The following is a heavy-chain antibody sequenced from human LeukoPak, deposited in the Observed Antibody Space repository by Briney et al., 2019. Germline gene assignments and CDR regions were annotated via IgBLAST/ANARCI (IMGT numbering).Heavy chain of an antibody. CDR3: ARPYLYYYGSGSQGKADRMDV. CDR1: GFTFSSYA. J-gene: IGHJ6*02. Sequence: PGGSLRLSCAASGFTFSSYAMSWVRQAPGKGLEWVSAISGSGGSTYYADSVKGRFTISRDNSKNTLYLQMNSLRAEDTAVYYCARPYLYYYGSGSQGKADRMDVWGQGTTVTVSS. CDR2: ISGSGGST. D-gene: IGHD3-10*01. V-gene: IGHV3-23*01.